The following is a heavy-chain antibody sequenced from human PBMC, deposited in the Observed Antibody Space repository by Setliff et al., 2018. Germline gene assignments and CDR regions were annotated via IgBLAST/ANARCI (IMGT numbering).Heavy chain of an antibody. D-gene: IGHD5-18*01. V-gene: IGHV1-2*02. J-gene: IGHJ4*02. CDR1: GYTFTGYY. CDR2: INPNSGGT. CDR3: ARAPLESGYNYGQGHYFDY. Sequence: ASVKVSCKASGYTFTGYYMHWVRQAPGQGLEWMGWINPNSGGTNYAQKFQGRVTMTRDTSTSTVYMELSSLRSEDTAVYYCARAPLESGYNYGQGHYFDYWGQGTLVTVSS.